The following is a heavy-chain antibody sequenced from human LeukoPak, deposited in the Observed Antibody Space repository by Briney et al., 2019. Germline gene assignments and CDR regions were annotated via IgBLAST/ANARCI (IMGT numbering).Heavy chain of an antibody. J-gene: IGHJ6*03. D-gene: IGHD3-3*01. CDR1: GGAFSSYA. Sequence: ASVKVSCKASGGAFSSYAISWVRQAPGQGLEWMGRIIPILGIANYAQKFQGRVTITTDESTSTAYMELSSLRSEDTAVYYCARGRVLRFLEWLPRYYYYMDVWGKGTTVTVSS. CDR2: IIPILGIA. V-gene: IGHV1-69*04. CDR3: ARGRVLRFLEWLPRYYYYMDV.